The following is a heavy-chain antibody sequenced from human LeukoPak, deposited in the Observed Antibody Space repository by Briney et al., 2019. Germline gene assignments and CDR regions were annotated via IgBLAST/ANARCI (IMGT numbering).Heavy chain of an antibody. J-gene: IGHJ4*02. D-gene: IGHD5-12*01. V-gene: IGHV3-30*18. CDR1: GFTFSSYG. Sequence: GRSLRLSCAASGFTFSSYGMHWVRQAPGKGLEWVAVISYDGSNKYYADSVKGRFTISRDNSKNTLYLQMNSLRAEDTAVYYCAKDFSYDRGYTVYWGQGTLVTVSS. CDR2: ISYDGSNK. CDR3: AKDFSYDRGYTVY.